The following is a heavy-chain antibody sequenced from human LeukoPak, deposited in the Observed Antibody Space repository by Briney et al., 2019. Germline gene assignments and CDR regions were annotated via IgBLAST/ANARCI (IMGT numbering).Heavy chain of an antibody. CDR2: INHSEST. CDR3: ARADVLGYCSGGSCSGDAFDI. V-gene: IGHV4-34*01. D-gene: IGHD2-15*01. J-gene: IGHJ3*02. CDR1: GGSFSGYY. Sequence: PSETLSLTSAVYGGSFSGYYWSWIRPRPGKGREWFGEINHSESTNYNPSLTIRVPISVDTAKNQSSLKLSSVSVADTAVYYCARADVLGYCSGGSCSGDAFDIWGQGTMVTVSS.